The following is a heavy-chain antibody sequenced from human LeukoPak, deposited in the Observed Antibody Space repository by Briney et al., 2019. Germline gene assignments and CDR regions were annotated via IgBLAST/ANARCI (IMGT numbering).Heavy chain of an antibody. CDR1: GGSISSSSYY. CDR3: ARADSSGYYTWFDP. J-gene: IGHJ5*02. Sequence: SETLSLTCTVSGGSISSSSYYWGWIRQPPGKGLEWIGSIYYSGSTYYNPSLKSRVTISVDTSKNQFSLKLSSVTAADTAVYYCARADSSGYYTWFDPWGQGTLVTVSS. V-gene: IGHV4-39*07. D-gene: IGHD3-22*01. CDR2: IYYSGST.